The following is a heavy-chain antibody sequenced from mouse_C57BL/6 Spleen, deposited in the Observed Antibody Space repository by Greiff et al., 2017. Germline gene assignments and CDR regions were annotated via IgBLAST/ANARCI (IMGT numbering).Heavy chain of an antibody. Sequence: VQLQQSGPELVKPGASVKISCKASGYTFTDYYMNWVKQSHGKSLEWIGDINPNNGGTSYNQKFKGKATLTVDKSSSTAYMELRSLTSEDSAVYYCAREWVFYYGSSSYYAMDYWGQGTSVTVSS. CDR1: GYTFTDYY. J-gene: IGHJ4*01. CDR2: INPNNGGT. D-gene: IGHD1-1*01. CDR3: AREWVFYYGSSSYYAMDY. V-gene: IGHV1-26*01.